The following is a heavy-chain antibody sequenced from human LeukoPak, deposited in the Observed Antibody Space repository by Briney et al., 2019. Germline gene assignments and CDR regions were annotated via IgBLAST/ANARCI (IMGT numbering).Heavy chain of an antibody. CDR3: ARVTDSVDF. CDR2: ISSRGSTI. D-gene: IGHD1-14*01. V-gene: IGHV3-48*03. J-gene: IGHJ4*02. Sequence: GGSLRLSCAASGFTFSGHSMNWVRQAPGKGLEWVSHISSRGSTIYYADSVKGRFTISRDNAKNSLSLQMNSLRAEDTAVYYCARVTDSVDFWGQGTLVTVSS. CDR1: GFTFSGHS.